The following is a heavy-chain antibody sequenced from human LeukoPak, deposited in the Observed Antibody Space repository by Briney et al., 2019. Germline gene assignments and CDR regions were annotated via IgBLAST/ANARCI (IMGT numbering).Heavy chain of an antibody. CDR1: GYTFTNNY. CDR3: ARDQEGFDY. CDR2: IYPRDGGT. V-gene: IGHV1-46*01. Sequence: ASVKVSCKASGYTFTNNYLHWVRQAPGQGLEWMGMIYPRDGGTSYAQNFQGRVTVTRDTSTTTVHMELRGLRSEDMAAYYCARDQEGFDYWGQGTVVTVSS. J-gene: IGHJ4*02.